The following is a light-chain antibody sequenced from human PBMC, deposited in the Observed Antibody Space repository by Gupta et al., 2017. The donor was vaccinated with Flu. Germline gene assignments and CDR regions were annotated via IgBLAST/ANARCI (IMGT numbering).Light chain of an antibody. CDR3: QQRSNWLLT. CDR1: QSITRF. V-gene: IGKV3-11*01. J-gene: IGKJ4*01. CDR2: DAS. Sequence: EVVLTPSPATMSLSPGESATLSCRASQSITRFLAWYQQKPGQAPRLLIYDASNRAAGIPGRFSGSGSGTDFTLTISSLEPEDFAVYYCQQRSNWLLTFGGGTKIEIK.